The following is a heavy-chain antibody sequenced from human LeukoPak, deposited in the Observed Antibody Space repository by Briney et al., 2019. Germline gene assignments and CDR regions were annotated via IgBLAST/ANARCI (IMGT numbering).Heavy chain of an antibody. CDR2: TSGSGGST. Sequence: GGSLRLSCAASGFTFSSYAMSLVRLAPGKGLEWVSATSGSGGSTYYADSVKGRFTISRDNSKNTLYLQMNSLRAEDTAVYYCAKDITMIVVVIGSPNDAFDIWGQGTMVTASS. CDR1: GFTFSSYA. J-gene: IGHJ3*02. D-gene: IGHD3-22*01. CDR3: AKDITMIVVVIGSPNDAFDI. V-gene: IGHV3-23*01.